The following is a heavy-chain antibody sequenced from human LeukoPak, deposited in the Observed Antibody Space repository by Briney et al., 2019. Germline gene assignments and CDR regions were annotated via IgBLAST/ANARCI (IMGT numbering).Heavy chain of an antibody. Sequence: SQTLSLTCTVSGGSISSGSYYWSWIRQPAGKGLEWIGRIYTSGSTNYNPSLKSRVTISVDTSKNQFSLKLSSVTAADTAVYYCARAYSSTSCYTGYAFDIWGQGTMVTVSS. CDR3: ARAYSSTSCYTGYAFDI. CDR1: GGSISSGSYY. V-gene: IGHV4-61*02. J-gene: IGHJ3*02. CDR2: IYTSGST. D-gene: IGHD2-2*02.